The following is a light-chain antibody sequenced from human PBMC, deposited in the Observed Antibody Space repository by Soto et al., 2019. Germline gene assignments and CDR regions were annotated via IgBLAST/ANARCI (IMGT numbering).Light chain of an antibody. J-gene: IGKJ1*01. Sequence: IQVTPSPSSLSASVGERVTINFRASQNINTYLNWYQQKPGKAPKLLIYAASYLQSGVPSRFSGSGSGTDFTLTISSLQPEDFATYYCQQSYSLPAFGLGTKVDIK. CDR3: QQSYSLPA. CDR1: QNINTY. CDR2: AAS. V-gene: IGKV1-39*01.